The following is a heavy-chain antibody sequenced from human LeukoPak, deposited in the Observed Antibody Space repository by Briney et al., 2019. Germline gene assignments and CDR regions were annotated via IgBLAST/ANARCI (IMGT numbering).Heavy chain of an antibody. D-gene: IGHD3-16*01. V-gene: IGHV6-1*01. CDR2: TYFRSKWYY. CDR3: ARSAVGGHNDF. Sequence: QTLSLTCAISGDSXSSNSAAWVWFRQSPSRDLEWLARTYFRSKWYYDYAVSVRSRIVISPDTSKNQFSLQLNSVTPDDTAVFFCARSAVGGHNDFWGQGTLVTVSS. J-gene: IGHJ4*02. CDR1: GDSXSSNSAA.